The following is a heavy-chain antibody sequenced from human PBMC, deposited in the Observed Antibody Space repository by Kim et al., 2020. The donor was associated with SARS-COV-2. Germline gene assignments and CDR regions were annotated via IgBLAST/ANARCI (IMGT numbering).Heavy chain of an antibody. CDR2: FDPEDGET. CDR1: GYTLTELS. Sequence: ASVKVSCKVSGYTLTELSMHWVRQAPGKGLEWMGGFDPEDGETIYAQKFQGRVTMTEDTSTDTAYMELSSLRSEDTAVYYCATVNKGLVVGATTANYYYYGMDVWGQETTVTVSS. V-gene: IGHV1-24*01. CDR3: ATVNKGLVVGATTANYYYYGMDV. D-gene: IGHD1-26*01. J-gene: IGHJ6*02.